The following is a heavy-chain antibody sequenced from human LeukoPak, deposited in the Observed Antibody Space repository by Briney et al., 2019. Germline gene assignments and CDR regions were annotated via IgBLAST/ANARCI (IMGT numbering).Heavy chain of an antibody. CDR3: ARDWGDGYNVFDY. Sequence: GGSLRPSCADSGFTFSSYWMSWVRQAPGKGLEWVANIKQDGSEKYYVDSVKGRFTISRDNAKNSLYLQMNSLRAEDTAVYYCARDWGDGYNVFDYWGQGTLVTVSS. V-gene: IGHV3-7*01. D-gene: IGHD5-24*01. J-gene: IGHJ4*02. CDR2: IKQDGSEK. CDR1: GFTFSSYW.